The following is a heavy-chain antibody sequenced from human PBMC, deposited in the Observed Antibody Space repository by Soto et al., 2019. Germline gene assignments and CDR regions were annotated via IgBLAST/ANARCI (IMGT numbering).Heavy chain of an antibody. CDR1: GFTFSSYS. CDR3: AIVETGTFDAFDI. J-gene: IGHJ3*02. Sequence: GGSLRLSCAASGFTFSSYSMNWVRQAPGKGLEWVSSISSSSSYIYYADSVKGRFTISRGNAKNSLYLQMNSLRAEYTAVYYCAIVETGTFDAFDIWGQGTMVTV. V-gene: IGHV3-21*01. D-gene: IGHD1-7*01. CDR2: ISSSSSYI.